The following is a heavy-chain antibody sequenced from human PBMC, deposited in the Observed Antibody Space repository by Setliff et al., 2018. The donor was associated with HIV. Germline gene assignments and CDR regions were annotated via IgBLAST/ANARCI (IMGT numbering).Heavy chain of an antibody. D-gene: IGHD2-8*01. Sequence: SETLSLTCAVSAYSISSGYYWGWIRQPPGKGLEWIGSIYHSGSTYYNPSLMSRVTISVDTSKNQFSLKLRSVTAADTAVYYCECYNSDDGYFDNWGQGALVTVSS. J-gene: IGHJ4*02. CDR1: AYSISSGYY. CDR3: ECYNSDDGYFDN. V-gene: IGHV4-38-2*01. CDR2: IYHSGST.